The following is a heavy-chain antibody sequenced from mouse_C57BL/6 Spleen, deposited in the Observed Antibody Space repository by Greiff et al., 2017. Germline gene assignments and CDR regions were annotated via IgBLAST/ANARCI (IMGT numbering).Heavy chain of an antibody. D-gene: IGHD2-3*01. V-gene: IGHV1-7*01. CDR1: GYTFTSYW. CDR2: INPSSGYT. Sequence: VQRVESGAELAKPGASVKLSCKASGYTFTSYWMHWVKQRPGQGLEWIGYINPSSGYTKYNQKFKDKATLTADKSSSTAYMQLSSLTYEDSAVYYCARWAMTSYYYAMDYWGQGTSVTVSS. CDR3: ARWAMTSYYYAMDY. J-gene: IGHJ4*01.